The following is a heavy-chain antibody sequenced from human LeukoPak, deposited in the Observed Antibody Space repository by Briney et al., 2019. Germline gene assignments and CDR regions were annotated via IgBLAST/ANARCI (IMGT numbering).Heavy chain of an antibody. J-gene: IGHJ4*02. CDR1: GFTVSSNY. CDR2: IYSGGTT. D-gene: IGHD1-1*01. Sequence: PGGSLRLSCAASGFTVSSNYMSWVRQAPGKGLEWVSVIYSGGTTYYADSVKGRFTISRDNSKNTLYLQMNGLRAEDTAVHYCAKTGNPATGDYWGQGTLVTVSS. CDR3: AKTGNPATGDY. V-gene: IGHV3-53*01.